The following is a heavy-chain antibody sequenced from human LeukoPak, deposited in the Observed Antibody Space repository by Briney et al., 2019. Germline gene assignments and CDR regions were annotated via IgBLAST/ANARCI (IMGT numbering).Heavy chain of an antibody. Sequence: GGSLRLSCTASGFTFSSHWMHWVRQAPGKGLVWVSRFKSDGSSTSFADSVKGRFTISRDNAKNTVYLQMSSPRDEDTAVYYCAKSDWFDPWGQGTLVTVSS. J-gene: IGHJ5*02. CDR3: AKSDWFDP. V-gene: IGHV3-74*01. CDR1: GFTFSSHW. CDR2: FKSDGSST.